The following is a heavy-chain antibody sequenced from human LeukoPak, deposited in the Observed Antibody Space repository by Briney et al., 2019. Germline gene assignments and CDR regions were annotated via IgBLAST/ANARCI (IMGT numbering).Heavy chain of an antibody. J-gene: IGHJ4*02. CDR1: GFTFSSYA. D-gene: IGHD2-15*01. CDR2: ISSSGGST. Sequence: TGGSLRLSCAASGFTFSSYAMHWVRQAPGKGLEYVSAISSSGGSTYYANSVKGRFTISRDNSKNTLYLQMNSLRAEDTAVYYCAKSIVVENPFDYWGQGTLVTVSS. CDR3: AKSIVVENPFDY. V-gene: IGHV3-64*01.